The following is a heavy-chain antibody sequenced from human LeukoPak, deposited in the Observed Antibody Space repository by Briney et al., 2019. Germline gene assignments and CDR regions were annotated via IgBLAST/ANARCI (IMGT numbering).Heavy chain of an antibody. V-gene: IGHV1-69*06. CDR3: AARDYYDSRLHFQH. CDR2: IIPIFGTA. D-gene: IGHD3-22*01. J-gene: IGHJ1*01. CDR1: GYTFTSYG. Sequence: ASVKVSCKASGYTFTSYGISWVRQAPGQGLEWMGGIIPIFGTANYAQKFQGRVTITADKSTSTAYMELSSLRSEDTAVYYCAARDYYDSRLHFQHWGQGTLVTVSS.